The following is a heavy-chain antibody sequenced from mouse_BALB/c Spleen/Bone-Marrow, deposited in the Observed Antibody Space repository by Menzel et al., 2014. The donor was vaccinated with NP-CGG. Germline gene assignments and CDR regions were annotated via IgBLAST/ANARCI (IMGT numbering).Heavy chain of an antibody. V-gene: IGHV1-66*01. D-gene: IGHD2-14*01. J-gene: IGHJ4*01. CDR2: IFPGSGNT. CDR3: AKRDKYDDYAMDY. CDR1: GYSFTSYY. Sequence: QVQLQQSGPELVKPGASVKISCKASGYSFTSYYIHWVKQRPGQGLEWTGWIFPGSGNTKYNEKFKGKATLTADTSSSTAYMQLSSLTSEDSAVYFCAKRDKYDDYAMDYWGQGTSVTVSS.